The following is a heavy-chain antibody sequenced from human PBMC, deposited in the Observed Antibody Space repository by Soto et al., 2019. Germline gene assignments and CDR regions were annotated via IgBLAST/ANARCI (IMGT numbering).Heavy chain of an antibody. CDR1: GGSISSGGYY. CDR2: IYYSGST. V-gene: IGHV4-31*03. Sequence: QVQLQESGPGLVKPSQTLSLTCTVSGGSISSGGYYWSWIRQHPGKGLEWIGYIYYSGSTYYNPSLQSRVTISVDASKNQFSLKLSSVTAADTAVYYCARTCYYYSGMDVWGQGTTVTVSS. J-gene: IGHJ6*02. CDR3: ARTCYYYSGMDV.